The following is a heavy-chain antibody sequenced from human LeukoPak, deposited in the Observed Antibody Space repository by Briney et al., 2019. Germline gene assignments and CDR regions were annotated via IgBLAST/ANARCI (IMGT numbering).Heavy chain of an antibody. CDR1: GYTFTSYA. D-gene: IGHD2-21*01. Sequence: GASVKVSCKASGYTFTSYAMNWVRQAPGQGLEWMGWINPNSGGTNYAQKFQGWVTMTRDTSISTAYMELSRLRSDDTAVYYCARDPLLEGRGGFDYWGQGTLVTVSS. J-gene: IGHJ4*02. CDR3: ARDPLLEGRGGFDY. CDR2: INPNSGGT. V-gene: IGHV1-2*04.